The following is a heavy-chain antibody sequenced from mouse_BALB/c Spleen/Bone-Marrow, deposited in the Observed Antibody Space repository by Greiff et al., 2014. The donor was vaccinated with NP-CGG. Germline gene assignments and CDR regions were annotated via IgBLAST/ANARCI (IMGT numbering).Heavy chain of an antibody. CDR3: ARYRLGTYFDY. CDR2: VDPANGNT. Sequence: VQLQQSGAELVKPGASVKLSCTASGFNIKDTYMHWVKQRPEQGLEWIGRVDPANGNTKYDPKFQGKATITADTSSNTAYLQLSSLTSEDTAVYYCARYRLGTYFDYWGQGTTLTVS. J-gene: IGHJ2*01. CDR1: GFNIKDTY. V-gene: IGHV14-3*02. D-gene: IGHD2-14*01.